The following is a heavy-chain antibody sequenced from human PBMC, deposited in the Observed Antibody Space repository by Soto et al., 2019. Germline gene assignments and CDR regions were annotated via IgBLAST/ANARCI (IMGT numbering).Heavy chain of an antibody. V-gene: IGHV4-59*08. J-gene: IGHJ4*02. CDR2: IYYTGST. CDR1: VASITNYY. D-gene: IGHD2-21*01. CDR3: FDS. Sequence: SGCLYLTSTVSVASITNYYWSWIRQHPGKRLEWIGYIYYTGSTTYNPSLESRVTMSVDTSKNQFSLKLSSVNAAALDRPYHFDSWGQGTLVTVS.